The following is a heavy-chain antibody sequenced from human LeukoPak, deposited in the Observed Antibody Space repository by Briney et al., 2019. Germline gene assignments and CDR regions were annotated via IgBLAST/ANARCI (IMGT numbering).Heavy chain of an antibody. J-gene: IGHJ5*02. CDR1: GVSIRSSNYF. D-gene: IGHD3-10*01. CDR2: IFYSGST. CDR3: ARQGITMVRGAT. V-gene: IGHV4-39*01. Sequence: SETLSLTCTVSGVSIRSSNYFWGWIRQPPGKGLEWIGSIFYSGSTYSNPSLKSRVTVSVDTSKNQFSLKLSSVTAADTAVYYCARQGITMVRGATWGQGTLVTVSS.